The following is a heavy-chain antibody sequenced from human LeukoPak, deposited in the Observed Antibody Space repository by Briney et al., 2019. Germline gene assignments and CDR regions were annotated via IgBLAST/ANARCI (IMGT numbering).Heavy chain of an antibody. V-gene: IGHV1-24*01. Sequence: ASVKVSCKVSGYTLTGLSMHWVRQAPGKALEWMGGFDPEDGEIIYAQKFQGRVTMAEDTSTDTAYMELNSLSSEDTAVYYCSSSGVEEWQGLHFWGQGTLVTVSS. D-gene: IGHD3-3*01. J-gene: IGHJ4*02. CDR2: FDPEDGEI. CDR3: SSSGVEEWQGLHF. CDR1: GYTLTGLS.